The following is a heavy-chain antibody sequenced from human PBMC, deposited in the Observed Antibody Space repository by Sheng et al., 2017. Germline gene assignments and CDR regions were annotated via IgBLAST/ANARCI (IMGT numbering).Heavy chain of an antibody. CDR1: GFTFSSYS. D-gene: IGHD6-13*01. CDR3: ARERVIAAAGTIGFDY. Sequence: EVQLVESGGGLVKPGGSLRLSCAASGFTFSSYSMNWVRQAPGKGLEWVSSISSSSSYIYYADSVKGRFTISRDNAKNSLYLQMNSLRAEDTAVYYCARERVIAAAGTIGFDYWGQGTLVTVSS. CDR2: ISSSSSYI. V-gene: IGHV3-21*01. J-gene: IGHJ4*02.